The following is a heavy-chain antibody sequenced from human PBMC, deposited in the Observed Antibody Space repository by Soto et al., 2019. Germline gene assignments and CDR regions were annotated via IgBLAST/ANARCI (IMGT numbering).Heavy chain of an antibody. V-gene: IGHV1-45*02. D-gene: IGHD1-26*01. Sequence: QMQLVQSGAEVKKTGSTVTVSCKALGNTFTYRYLHWVRQAPGQALAWMGWMTPFNGDVHYAQKFQERVTITRDRSINTAYMRMSSLRFEDTAMYYCASGGAGSGPFTWELPDHWGQGTLVTVSS. CDR2: MTPFNGDV. CDR3: ASGGAGSGPFTWELPDH. CDR1: GNTFTYRY. J-gene: IGHJ4*02.